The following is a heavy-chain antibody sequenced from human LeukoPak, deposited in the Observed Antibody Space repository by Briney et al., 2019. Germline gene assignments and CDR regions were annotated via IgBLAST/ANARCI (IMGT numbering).Heavy chain of an antibody. J-gene: IGHJ4*02. CDR3: ARDPGVILTGYQDY. CDR2: ISNSGSTI. D-gene: IGHD3-9*01. V-gene: IGHV3-11*04. Sequence: GGSLRLSCAASGFTFSAYYMSWIRQAPGKGLEWVSYISNSGSTIYYADSVKGRFTISRDNAKNSLHLQMNSLRAEDTAVYYCARDPGVILTGYQDYWGQGTLVTVSS. CDR1: GFTFSAYY.